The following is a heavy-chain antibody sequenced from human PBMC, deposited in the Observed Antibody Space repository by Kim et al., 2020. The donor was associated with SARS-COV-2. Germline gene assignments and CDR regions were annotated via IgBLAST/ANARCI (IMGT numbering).Heavy chain of an antibody. V-gene: IGHV3-21*01. J-gene: IGHJ6*02. CDR2: ISSSSSYI. Sequence: GGSLRLSCAASGFTFSSYSMNWVRQAPGKGLEWVASISSSSSYIYYADSVKGRFTISRDNAKNSLYLQMNSLRAEDTAVYYCARANSGWYWYYYGMDVWGQGTTVTVSS. D-gene: IGHD6-19*01. CDR1: GFTFSSYS. CDR3: ARANSGWYWYYYGMDV.